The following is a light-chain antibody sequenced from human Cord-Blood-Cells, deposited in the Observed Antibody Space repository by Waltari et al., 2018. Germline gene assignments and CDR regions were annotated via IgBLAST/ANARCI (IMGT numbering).Light chain of an antibody. CDR2: YDS. CDR3: QVWDSSSDHRYV. CDR1: NIGSKS. J-gene: IGLJ1*01. Sequence: SYVLTQPPSVSVAPVTTARITCGGNNIGSKSVHWSQQKPGQAPVLVIYYDSDRPSGIPERFSGSNSGNTATLTISRVEAGDEADYYCQVWDSSSDHRYVFGTGTKVTVL. V-gene: IGLV3-21*04.